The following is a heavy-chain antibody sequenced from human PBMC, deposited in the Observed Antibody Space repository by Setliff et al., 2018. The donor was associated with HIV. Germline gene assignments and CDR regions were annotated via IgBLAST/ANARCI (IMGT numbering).Heavy chain of an antibody. CDR2: IYYSGST. CDR3: ARGFGSYYRIESGQYFDY. Sequence: SETLSLTCSVSGGSISSISYYWGWIRQPPGKGLEWIGNIYYSGSTNYDPSLKSRVTISLDTSKNQFSLKLSSMTAADTAVYYCARGFGSYYRIESGQYFDYCGHGTLVTVSS. V-gene: IGHV4-61*05. D-gene: IGHD1-26*01. J-gene: IGHJ4*01. CDR1: GGSISSISYY.